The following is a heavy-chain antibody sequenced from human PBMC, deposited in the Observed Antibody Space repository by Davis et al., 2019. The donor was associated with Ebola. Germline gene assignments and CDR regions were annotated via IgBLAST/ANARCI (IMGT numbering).Heavy chain of an antibody. Sequence: AASVKVSCRASGYTFTGNYIQWVRQAPGQGLEWMGRINPNSGGTNYAQKFQGRVTMTRDTSISTAYMELSRLRSDDTAVYYCARDTYYYDSSGYYTLADYWGQGTLVTVSS. V-gene: IGHV1-2*06. D-gene: IGHD3-22*01. CDR3: ARDTYYYDSSGYYTLADY. CDR1: GYTFTGNY. CDR2: INPNSGGT. J-gene: IGHJ4*02.